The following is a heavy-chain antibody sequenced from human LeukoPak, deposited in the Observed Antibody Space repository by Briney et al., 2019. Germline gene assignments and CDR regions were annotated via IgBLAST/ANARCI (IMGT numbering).Heavy chain of an antibody. Sequence: ASVKVSCKASGDTFTRDYMHWGRQAPGQGREWLGWINPNSGGTNYAQKFQGRFTMTRDTSISTAYMELSRLRSDDTAVYYCARDGGYCSGGSCYSSPVPYYYYGMDVWGQGTTVTVSS. CDR1: GDTFTRDY. V-gene: IGHV1-2*02. D-gene: IGHD2-15*01. J-gene: IGHJ6*02. CDR3: ARDGGYCSGGSCYSSPVPYYYYGMDV. CDR2: INPNSGGT.